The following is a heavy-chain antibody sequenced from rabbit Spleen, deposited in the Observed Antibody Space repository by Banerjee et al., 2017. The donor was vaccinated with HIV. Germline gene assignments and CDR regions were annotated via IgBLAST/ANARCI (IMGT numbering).Heavy chain of an antibody. CDR2: IAGSSSGFS. V-gene: IGHV1S45*01. CDR1: GFSFSNKAV. J-gene: IGHJ6*01. CDR3: ARDPGSSFSSYGMDL. D-gene: IGHD8-1*01. Sequence: QEQLVESGGGLVKPEGSLKLSCTASGFSFSNKAVMCWVRQAPGKGLEWISCIAGSSSGFSYSATWAKGRFTCSKTSSTTVTLQMTSLTVADTATYFCARDPGSSFSSYGMDLWGQGTLVTVS.